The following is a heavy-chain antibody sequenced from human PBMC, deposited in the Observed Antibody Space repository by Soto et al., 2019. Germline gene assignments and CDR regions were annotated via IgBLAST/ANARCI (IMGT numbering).Heavy chain of an antibody. CDR1: GXSIXXXDYY. J-gene: IGHJ3*02. CDR3: XXXGXSXXXXXFXI. Sequence: QVQLQESDPGLVKPSQTLSLTCTVSGXSIXXXDYYXXWIRQPPXKGXEWIGYIYYSGSTYYNPSLKSRVTITVDXXXXXXXXXXXXXXXXXXXXXXXXXXGXSXXXXXFXIWGQGTMVTVSS. V-gene: IGHV4-30-4*01. CDR2: IYYSGST. D-gene: IGHD3-22*01.